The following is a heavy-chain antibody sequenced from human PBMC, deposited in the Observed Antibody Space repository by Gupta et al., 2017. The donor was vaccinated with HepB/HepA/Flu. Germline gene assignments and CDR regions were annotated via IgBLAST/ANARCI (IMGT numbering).Heavy chain of an antibody. Sequence: EVQVVESGGGFVQRGGSLRLSCAASGFTLTSYSINWVRQAPGKGLEWVSFISSSGSTIHYADAVKGRFTISRDSANNSLYLQMNNLRDEDTAVYYCASNGTTVTAARFPAFDIGGQGTMVTVSS. CDR2: ISSSGSTI. J-gene: IGHJ3*02. CDR1: GFTLTSYS. CDR3: ASNGTTVTAARFPAFDI. V-gene: IGHV3-48*02. D-gene: IGHD4-17*01.